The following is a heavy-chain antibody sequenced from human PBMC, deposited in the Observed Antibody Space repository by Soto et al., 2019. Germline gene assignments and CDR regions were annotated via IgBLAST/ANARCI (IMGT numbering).Heavy chain of an antibody. Sequence: QVQLVQSGAEVKKPGASVKVSCKASGYTFTSYAMHWVRQAPGQRLEWMGWINAGNGNTKYSQKFQGRVTITRDTSASTAYMELSSLRSEDTAVYYCASRYYGSGSYYYFDYWGQGTLVTVSS. D-gene: IGHD3-10*01. V-gene: IGHV1-3*01. CDR1: GYTFTSYA. CDR2: INAGNGNT. CDR3: ASRYYGSGSYYYFDY. J-gene: IGHJ4*02.